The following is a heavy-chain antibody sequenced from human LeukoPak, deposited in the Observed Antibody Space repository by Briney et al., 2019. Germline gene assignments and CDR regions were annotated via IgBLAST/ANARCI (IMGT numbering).Heavy chain of an antibody. CDR3: AREASSSWYVGGGFDY. Sequence: ASVKVSCKASGYTFTSYAMNWVRQAPGQGLEWMGWINTNTGNPTYAQGFTGRFVFSLDTSVSTAYLQISSLKAEDTAVYYCAREASSSWYVGGGFDYWGQGTLVTVSS. V-gene: IGHV7-4-1*02. CDR1: GYTFTSYA. J-gene: IGHJ4*02. D-gene: IGHD6-13*01. CDR2: INTNTGNP.